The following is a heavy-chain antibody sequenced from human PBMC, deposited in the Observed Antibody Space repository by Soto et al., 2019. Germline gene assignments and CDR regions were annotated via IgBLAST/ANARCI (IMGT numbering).Heavy chain of an antibody. CDR1: GFTFSSYS. CDR3: ARELGGSYYYYGMDV. CDR2: ISSSSSYI. Sequence: GGSLRLSCAASGFTFSSYSMNWVRQAPGKGLEWVSSISSSSSYIYYADSVKGRFTISRDNAKNSLYLQMNSLRAEDTAVYYCARELGGSYYYYGMDVWGQGTTVTVSS. V-gene: IGHV3-21*01. D-gene: IGHD1-26*01. J-gene: IGHJ6*02.